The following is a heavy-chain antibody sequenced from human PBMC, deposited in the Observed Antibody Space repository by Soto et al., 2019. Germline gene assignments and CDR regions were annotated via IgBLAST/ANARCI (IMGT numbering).Heavy chain of an antibody. Sequence: GGSLRLSCAASGFTFSSYWMHWVRQAPGKGLVWVSRINSDGGSTSYADSVKGRFTISRDNAKNTLYLQMNSLRAEDTAVYYCARIVIRFGELLAHDAFDIWGQGTMVTVSS. D-gene: IGHD3-10*01. CDR2: INSDGGST. CDR3: ARIVIRFGELLAHDAFDI. CDR1: GFTFSSYW. V-gene: IGHV3-74*01. J-gene: IGHJ3*02.